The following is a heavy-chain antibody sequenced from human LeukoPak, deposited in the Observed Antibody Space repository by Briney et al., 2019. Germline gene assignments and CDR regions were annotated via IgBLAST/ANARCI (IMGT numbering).Heavy chain of an antibody. CDR2: IYYSGRT. CDR3: ARGLYGDLDY. Sequence: SETLSLTCTVSGGSISSYYWSWIRQPPGKGLEWIGYIYYSGRTKYNPCLMSRVTISVDTSKNQFSLKLSSVTAADTAVYYCARGLYGDLDYWGQGTLVTVSS. V-gene: IGHV4-59*01. J-gene: IGHJ4*02. D-gene: IGHD4-17*01. CDR1: GGSISSYY.